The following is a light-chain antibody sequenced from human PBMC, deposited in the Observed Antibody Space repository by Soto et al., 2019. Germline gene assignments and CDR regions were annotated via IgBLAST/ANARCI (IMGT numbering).Light chain of an antibody. CDR2: EVS. CDR3: SLYAGSNNVV. CDR1: SSDVGGYNY. J-gene: IGLJ2*01. Sequence: QSALTQPPSASGSPGQSVTISCTGTSSDVGGYNYVSWYQQHPGKAPKLMIYEVSKRPSGVPDRFSGSKSGNMAALTVSGIQAEYEADYYCSLYAGSNNVVFGGGTQLTV. V-gene: IGLV2-8*01.